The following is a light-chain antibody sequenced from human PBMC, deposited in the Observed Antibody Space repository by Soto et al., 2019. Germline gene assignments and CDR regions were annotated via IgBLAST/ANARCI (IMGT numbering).Light chain of an antibody. V-gene: IGKV3-20*01. CDR2: GAF. Sequence: DIVLTQSPCTLSLSPGERATVNCRASQSISTSSLAWYRQKPGQAPRLLIYGAFNRATGIPDRFSGGGSGTDFTLTITRLEHDDFAVYYCQYYGNSPLTFGQGTKVDIK. CDR3: QYYGNSPLT. J-gene: IGKJ1*01. CDR1: QSISTSS.